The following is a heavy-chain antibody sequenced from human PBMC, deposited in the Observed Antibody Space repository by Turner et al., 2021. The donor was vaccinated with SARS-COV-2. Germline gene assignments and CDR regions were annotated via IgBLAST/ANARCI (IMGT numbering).Heavy chain of an antibody. CDR1: GGTFSSYA. D-gene: IGHD3-22*01. CDR3: ARDRDYDSSGYWEQS. J-gene: IGHJ4*02. CDR2: IIPIFDTT. Sequence: QVQLVQSGAEVKKPGSSVKVSCKASGGTFSSYAISWVRQAPGQGLEWMGVIIPIFDTTNYAQKFPGRVTITADKSTSTAYMELSGLRSEDTAVYYCARDRDYDSSGYWEQSWGQGTLVTVSS. V-gene: IGHV1-69*06.